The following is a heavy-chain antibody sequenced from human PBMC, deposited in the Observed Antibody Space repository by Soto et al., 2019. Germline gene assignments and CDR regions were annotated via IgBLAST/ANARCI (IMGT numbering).Heavy chain of an antibody. D-gene: IGHD2-8*01. CDR2: ISSSGSTI. V-gene: IGHV3-11*01. CDR3: ASRYCTNGVCYAFDI. CDR1: GFTFSDYY. Sequence: GGSLRLSCAASGFTFSDYYMSWIRQAPGKGLEWVSYISSSGSTIYYADSVKGRFTISRDNAKNSLYLQMNSLRAEDTAVYYWASRYCTNGVCYAFDIWGQGTMVTVSS. J-gene: IGHJ3*02.